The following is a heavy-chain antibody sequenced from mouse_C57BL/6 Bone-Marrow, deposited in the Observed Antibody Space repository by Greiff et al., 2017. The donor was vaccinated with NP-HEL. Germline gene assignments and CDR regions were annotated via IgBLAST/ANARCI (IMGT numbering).Heavy chain of an antibody. D-gene: IGHD1-1*01. CDR2: IRNKANGYTS. CDR1: GFTFTDYY. J-gene: IGHJ2*01. Sequence: EVQGVESGGGLVQPGGSLSLSCAASGFTFTDYYMSWVRQPPGKALEWLGFIRNKANGYTSEYSASVKGRFTISRDNSQSILYLQMNALRAEDSATYYCARYMYYYGSLFDYWGQGTTLTVSS. V-gene: IGHV7-3*01. CDR3: ARYMYYYGSLFDY.